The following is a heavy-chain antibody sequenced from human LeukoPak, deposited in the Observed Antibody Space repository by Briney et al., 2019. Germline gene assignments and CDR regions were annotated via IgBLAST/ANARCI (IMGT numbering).Heavy chain of an antibody. CDR1: GFTFTNYW. Sequence: GGSLRLSCAASGFTFTNYWMSWVRQAPGKGLELVANIKQDRSGKYYVDSVKGRFTISRDNAKNSLYLQMNSLRAEDTAVYYCAELGITMIGGVWGKGTTVTISS. CDR3: AELGITMIGGV. CDR2: IKQDRSGK. J-gene: IGHJ6*04. D-gene: IGHD3-10*02. V-gene: IGHV3-7*01.